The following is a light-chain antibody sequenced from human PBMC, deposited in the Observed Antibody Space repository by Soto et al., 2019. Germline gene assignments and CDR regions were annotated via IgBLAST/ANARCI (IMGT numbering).Light chain of an antibody. V-gene: IGKV4-1*01. CDR1: QNVLHSSNKKNY. Sequence: DFVMTQSPDSLAVSLGERATINSKSSQNVLHSSNKKNYLAWYQQKPGQPPQLVIYWASTRKSGVPDRFSGSGSGTDFTLTISSVQAADVAVYYCQQYFSTPLTFGPGTRVDI. CDR3: QQYFSTPLT. CDR2: WAS. J-gene: IGKJ3*01.